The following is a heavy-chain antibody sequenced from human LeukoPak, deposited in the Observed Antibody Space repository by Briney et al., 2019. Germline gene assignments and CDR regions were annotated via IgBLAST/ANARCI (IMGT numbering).Heavy chain of an antibody. CDR1: GGSISSGDYY. J-gene: IGHJ6*04. D-gene: IGHD3-10*01. CDR2: IYYSGST. Sequence: PSQTLSLTCTVSGGSISSGDYYWSWIRQPPGNGLEWIGYIYYSGSTYYNPSLKSRVTISVDTSKNQFSLKLSSVTAADTAVYYCARDPGSYYGSGSRPYYYYGMDVWGKGTTVTVSS. V-gene: IGHV4-30-4*01. CDR3: ARDPGSYYGSGSRPYYYYGMDV.